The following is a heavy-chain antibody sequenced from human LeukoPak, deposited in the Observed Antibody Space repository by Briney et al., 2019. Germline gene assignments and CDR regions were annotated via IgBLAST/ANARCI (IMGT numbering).Heavy chain of an antibody. Sequence: GASVKVSCKASGGTFSSYAISWVRQAPGQGLEWMGRIIPIFGTANYAQKFRGRVTITTDESTSTAYMELSSLRSEDTAVYYCARPPSYYDSSGSDAFDIWGQGTVVTVSS. V-gene: IGHV1-69*05. CDR3: ARPPSYYDSSGSDAFDI. CDR1: GGTFSSYA. D-gene: IGHD3-22*01. J-gene: IGHJ3*02. CDR2: IIPIFGTA.